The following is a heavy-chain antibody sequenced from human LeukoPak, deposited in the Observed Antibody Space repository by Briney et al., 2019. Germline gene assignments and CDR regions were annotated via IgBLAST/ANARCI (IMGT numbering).Heavy chain of an antibody. J-gene: IGHJ4*02. D-gene: IGHD2-2*01. CDR1: GYTFIGYH. CDR2: INPNSGDT. CDR3: ARDYCSSTSCLFDY. Sequence: ASVKVSCKASGYTFIGYHVQWRRQAPGQWLEWMGRINPNSGDTNYAQKFHGRVTMTRDTSISTAYMELSRLRSDDTAVYYCARDYCSSTSCLFDYWGQGTLVTVSS. V-gene: IGHV1-2*06.